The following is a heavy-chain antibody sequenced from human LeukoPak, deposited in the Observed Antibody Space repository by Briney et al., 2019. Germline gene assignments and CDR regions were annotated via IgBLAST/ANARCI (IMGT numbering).Heavy chain of an antibody. CDR1: GGSISSHY. V-gene: IGHV4-59*11. J-gene: IGHJ5*02. CDR3: ARLGGPGFDP. Sequence: SETLSLTCTVSGGSISSHYWSWIRQPPGKGLEWIGYIYYSGSTNYNPSLKSRATISVDTSKNQFSRKLSSVTAADTAVYYCARLGGPGFDPWGQGTLVTVSS. CDR2: IYYSGST. D-gene: IGHD3-16*01.